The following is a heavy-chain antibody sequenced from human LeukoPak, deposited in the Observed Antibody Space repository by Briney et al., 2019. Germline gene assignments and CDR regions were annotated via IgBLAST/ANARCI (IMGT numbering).Heavy chain of an antibody. J-gene: IGHJ4*02. D-gene: IGHD1-26*01. V-gene: IGHV3-21*01. Sequence: GGSLRLSCAASGFTFSSYSMNWVRQAPGKGLEWVSSISSSSSYIYYADSVEGRFTISRDNAKNSLYLQMNSLRAEDTAVYYCARSPGELQYYFDYWGQGTLVTVSS. CDR1: GFTFSSYS. CDR2: ISSSSSYI. CDR3: ARSPGELQYYFDY.